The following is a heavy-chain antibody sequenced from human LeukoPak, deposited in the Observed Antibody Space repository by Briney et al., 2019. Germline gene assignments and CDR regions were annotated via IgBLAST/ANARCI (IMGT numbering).Heavy chain of an antibody. D-gene: IGHD3-22*01. CDR2: IYTSGST. Sequence: SETLSLTCAVYGGSFSGYYWSWIRQPAGKGLEWIGRIYTSGSTNYNPSLKSRVTISVDTSKNQLSLKLSSVTAADTAVYYCARGGPLPTYYYDSSGFDYWGQGTLVTVSS. CDR3: ARGGPLPTYYYDSSGFDY. CDR1: GGSFSGYY. J-gene: IGHJ4*02. V-gene: IGHV4-59*10.